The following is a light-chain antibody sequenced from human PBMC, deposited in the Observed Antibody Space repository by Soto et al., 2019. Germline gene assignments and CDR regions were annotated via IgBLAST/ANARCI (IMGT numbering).Light chain of an antibody. CDR1: SSDVGGYNY. J-gene: IGLJ2*01. Sequence: QSALTQPASVSGSPGQSITISCTGTSSDVGGYNYVSWYQQHPGKAPKLMIYEVSNRPSGVSNRFSGSKSGNTASLTISGLQAEEEADYYCSSYTSSSTRGVVFGGGTKLTVL. CDR3: SSYTSSSTRGVV. CDR2: EVS. V-gene: IGLV2-14*01.